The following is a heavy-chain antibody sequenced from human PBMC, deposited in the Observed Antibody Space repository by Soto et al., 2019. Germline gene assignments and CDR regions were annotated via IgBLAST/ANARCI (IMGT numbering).Heavy chain of an antibody. Sequence: SETLSLTCTGSGGSISRYYWSWIRQPPGKGLEWIGYIYYSGSTNYNPSLKSRVTISVDTSKNQFSLKLSSVTAADTAVYYCARGGIYCGYDYVDYYYYAMDVSGQGTTVTVSS. J-gene: IGHJ6*02. CDR3: ARGGIYCGYDYVDYYYYAMDV. CDR2: IYYSGST. V-gene: IGHV4-59*01. CDR1: GGSISRYY. D-gene: IGHD5-12*01.